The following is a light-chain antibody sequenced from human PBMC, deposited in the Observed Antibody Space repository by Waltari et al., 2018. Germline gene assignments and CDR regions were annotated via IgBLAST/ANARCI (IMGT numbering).Light chain of an antibody. CDR2: WSS. CDR1: SLIYNANHKHF. Sequence: SLIYNANHKHFLSWDQQKPCQPPKLLLYWSSTRHSGVPNRFSGSGSATDFTLTISRLQAEDVAVYYCQQYYSRRTFGQGTKVEIK. V-gene: IGKV4-1*01. CDR3: QQYYSRRT. J-gene: IGKJ1*01.